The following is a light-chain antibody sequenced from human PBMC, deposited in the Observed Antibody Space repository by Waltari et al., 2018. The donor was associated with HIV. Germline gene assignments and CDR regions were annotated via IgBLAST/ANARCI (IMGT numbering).Light chain of an antibody. V-gene: IGKV3-11*01. CDR2: DAS. J-gene: IGKJ1*01. CDR3: QQRSYWPKT. CDR1: QTINTY. Sequence: EIVLTQSPATLSLSPGERATLSCRASQTINTYLAWYQQRPGQAPRLLIYDASHRATDIPARFTGSGFVTDCTLAISSLEPGESAVYYCQQRSYWPKTFGQGTKVEIK.